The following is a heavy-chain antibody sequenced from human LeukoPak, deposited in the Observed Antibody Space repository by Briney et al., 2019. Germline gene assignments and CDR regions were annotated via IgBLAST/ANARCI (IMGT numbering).Heavy chain of an antibody. J-gene: IGHJ4*02. CDR3: ARVPPTPYDNYYFDY. CDR1: GYIFTGYY. CDR2: INPNSGGT. V-gene: IGHV1-2*02. Sequence: ASVKVSCKASGYIFTGYYMHWVRQAPGQGLEWMGWINPNSGGTNYAQKFQGRVTMTRDTSISTAYMELSRLRSDDTAVYYCARVPPTPYDNYYFDYWGQGTLVTVSS. D-gene: IGHD3-22*01.